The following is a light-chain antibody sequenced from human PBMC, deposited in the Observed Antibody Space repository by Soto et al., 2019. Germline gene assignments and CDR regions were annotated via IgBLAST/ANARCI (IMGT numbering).Light chain of an antibody. CDR3: TSITSSNTLL. CDR1: SSDVGGYNY. Sequence: QSALTQPASVSGSPGQSITISCTGTSSDVGGYNYVSWYQHHPGKVPKVMIYEVSNRPSGVSSRFSGSKFGNTASLTISGLQAEDEADYYCTSITSSNTLLFGGGTKLTVL. CDR2: EVS. J-gene: IGLJ2*01. V-gene: IGLV2-14*01.